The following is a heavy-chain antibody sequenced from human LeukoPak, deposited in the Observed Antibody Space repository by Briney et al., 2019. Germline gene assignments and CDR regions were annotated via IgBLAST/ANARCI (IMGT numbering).Heavy chain of an antibody. J-gene: IGHJ6*03. CDR3: ARRVYSSSTGPYYYYMDV. V-gene: IGHV4-59*01. Sequence: SETLSLTCTVSGGSISSYYWTWIRQPPGKGLEWIGYIYYSGGTNYNPSLKSRVTISVDTSKNQFSLKLSSVTAADTAVYYCARRVYSSSTGPYYYYMDVWGKGTTVTVSS. CDR2: IYYSGGT. CDR1: GGSISSYY. D-gene: IGHD6-13*01.